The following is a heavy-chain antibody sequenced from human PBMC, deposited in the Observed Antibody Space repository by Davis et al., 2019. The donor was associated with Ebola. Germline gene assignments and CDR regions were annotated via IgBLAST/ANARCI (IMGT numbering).Heavy chain of an antibody. V-gene: IGHV3-11*04. Sequence: PGGSLRLSCAASGFTFSDYHMSWIRQAPGKGLEWVSYILNSAGATYYADSVKGRFTISRDNAKNSLYLQMNSLRAEDTAVYYCAGGYSGYDPEGFDYWGQGTLVTVSS. J-gene: IGHJ4*02. CDR1: GFTFSDYH. CDR3: AGGYSGYDPEGFDY. CDR2: ILNSAGAT. D-gene: IGHD5-12*01.